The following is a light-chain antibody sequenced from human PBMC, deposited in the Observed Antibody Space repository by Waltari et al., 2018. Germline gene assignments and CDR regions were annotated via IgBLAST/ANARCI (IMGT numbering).Light chain of an antibody. Sequence: DIVMTQSPLSLAVTPGEPASISCRSSQSLLHSEGSTFFDWYLQKPGQSPQLLVYWGSSRASGVPDRFSGSGSGTDFTLKIRRVEAEDVGVYYCMQGLQTPYTFGQGTKLEIK. CDR3: MQGLQTPYT. CDR1: QSLLHSEGSTF. CDR2: WGS. J-gene: IGKJ2*01. V-gene: IGKV2-28*01.